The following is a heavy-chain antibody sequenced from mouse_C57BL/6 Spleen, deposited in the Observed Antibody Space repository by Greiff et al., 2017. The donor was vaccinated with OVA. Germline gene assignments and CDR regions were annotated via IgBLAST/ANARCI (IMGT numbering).Heavy chain of an antibody. J-gene: IGHJ2*01. CDR2: ISYDGSN. CDR1: SYSITSGYY. V-gene: IGHV3-6*01. D-gene: IGHD1-1*01. Sequence: EVKLQESGPGLVKPSQSLSLTCSVTSYSITSGYYWNWIRQFPGNKLEWMGYISYDGSNNYNPSLKNRISITRDTSKNQFFLKLNSVTTEDTATYYCARVGSREDYWGQGTTLTVSS. CDR3: ARVGSREDY.